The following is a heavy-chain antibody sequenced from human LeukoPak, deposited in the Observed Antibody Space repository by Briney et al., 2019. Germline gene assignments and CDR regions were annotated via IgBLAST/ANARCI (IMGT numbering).Heavy chain of an antibody. CDR2: IVGRGDT. V-gene: IGHV3-23*01. CDR1: GFSISTYA. J-gene: IGHJ4*02. D-gene: IGHD5-24*01. CDR3: AKDAVYGDGYWEFDY. Sequence: GGSLRLSCAASGFSISTYAMSWVRQAPGKGLEWVSGIVGRGDTDYADAVQGRFTISKDNSKNIVYLQMNSLRAEDTAVYYCAKDAVYGDGYWEFDYWGQGNLVTVSS.